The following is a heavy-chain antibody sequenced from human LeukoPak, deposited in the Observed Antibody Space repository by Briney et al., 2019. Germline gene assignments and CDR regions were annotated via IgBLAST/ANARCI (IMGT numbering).Heavy chain of an antibody. V-gene: IGHV3-33*01. Sequence: GGSLRLSCVASGFTFSTYAMHWVRQAPGKGLEWVAMIWYNGKNKHSPDSGKGRLTISSDNAKNTLERQMNSLRADDTAVYYCVRDSSNCGWAFDYWGQGTL. D-gene: IGHD4-11*01. CDR1: GFTFSTYA. CDR2: IWYNGKNK. J-gene: IGHJ4*02. CDR3: VRDSSNCGWAFDY.